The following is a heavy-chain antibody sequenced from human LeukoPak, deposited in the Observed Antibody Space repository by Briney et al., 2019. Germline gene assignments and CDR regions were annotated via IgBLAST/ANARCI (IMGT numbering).Heavy chain of an antibody. D-gene: IGHD3-10*01. CDR3: ARLPQEPKAPMVYHYFDY. CDR1: GGSISSYY. J-gene: IGHJ4*02. CDR2: IYYSGST. V-gene: IGHV4-59*08. Sequence: SETLSLTCTVSGGSISSYYWSWIRQPPGKGLEWIGYIYYSGSTNYNPSLKSRVTISVDTSKNQFSLKLSSVTAADTAVYYCARLPQEPKAPMVYHYFDYWGQGTLVTVSS.